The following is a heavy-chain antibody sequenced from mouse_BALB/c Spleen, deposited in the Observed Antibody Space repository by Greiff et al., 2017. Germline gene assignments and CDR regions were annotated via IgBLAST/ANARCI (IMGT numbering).Heavy chain of an antibody. CDR1: GFTFSDYY. J-gene: IGHJ3*01. D-gene: IGHD2-14*01. Sequence: EVHLVESGGGLVKPGGSLKLSCAASGFTFSDYYMYWVRQTPEKRLEWVATISDGGSYTYYPDSVKGRFTISRDNAKNNLYLQMSSLKSGDTAMYYCAREYYRTWFAYWGQGTLVTVSA. CDR3: AREYYRTWFAY. CDR2: ISDGGSYT. V-gene: IGHV5-4*02.